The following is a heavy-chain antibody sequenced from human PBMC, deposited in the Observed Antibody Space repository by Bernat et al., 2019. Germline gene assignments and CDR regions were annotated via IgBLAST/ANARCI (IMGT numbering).Heavy chain of an antibody. J-gene: IGHJ4*02. CDR2: IKSKTDGGTT. D-gene: IGHD3-3*01. V-gene: IGHV3-15*07. CDR3: NTDRITTFGRF. Sequence: EVQLVESGGDLVKPGESLRLSCATSAFIFTDAWMNWVRQAPGKGLEWVGRIKSKTDGGTTEYAAPVKGRITISRDDSKNTMYLQMNSLKIEDTAIYYCNTDRITTFGRFWGQGTLVTVSS. CDR1: AFIFTDAW.